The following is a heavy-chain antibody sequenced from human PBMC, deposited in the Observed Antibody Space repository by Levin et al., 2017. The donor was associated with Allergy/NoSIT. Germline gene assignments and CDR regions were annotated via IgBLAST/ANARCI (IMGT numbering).Heavy chain of an antibody. D-gene: IGHD5/OR15-5a*01. CDR2: INYRGGT. Sequence: TTSETLSLTCTVSGGSVNSGTYYWSWIRQPPGKGLEWIGYINYRGGTKYSPSLNSRITISVDTSTKGFSLKLTSVTAADTAVYYCARNRIIVSGGNDYYYGMDVWGQGTTVTVSS. CDR3: ARNRIIVSGGNDYYYGMDV. V-gene: IGHV4-61*03. CDR1: GGSVNSGTYY. J-gene: IGHJ6*02.